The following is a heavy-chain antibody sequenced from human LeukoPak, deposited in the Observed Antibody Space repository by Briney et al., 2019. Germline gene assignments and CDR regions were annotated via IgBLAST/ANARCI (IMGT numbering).Heavy chain of an antibody. CDR2: ISDIGGST. CDR3: AKRRLGSGWYKTSDY. D-gene: IGHD6-19*01. CDR1: GFTFSNYA. V-gene: IGHV3-23*01. Sequence: QPGGSLRLSCAASGFTFSNYAMSWVRQAPGKGLEWLSIISDIGGSTYYADSVKGRFTISRDNSKNTLYLQMNSLRGDDTAVYYCAKRRLGSGWYKTSDYWGQGTLVTVSS. J-gene: IGHJ4*02.